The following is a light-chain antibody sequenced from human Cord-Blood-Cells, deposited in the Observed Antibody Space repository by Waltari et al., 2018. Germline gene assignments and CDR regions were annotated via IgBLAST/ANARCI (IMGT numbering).Light chain of an antibody. J-gene: IGKJ1*01. CDR2: AAS. V-gene: IGKV1-39*01. Sequence: DIQMTQSPSSLSASVGDRVTITCRASQSLSSYLNWYKQKPGKAPKLLIDAASSLKSGVPSRLSGSGSAPDFTLTISSLQPGDFATYYGQQSYSTPQTFGQGTKVEIK. CDR1: QSLSSY. CDR3: QQSYSTPQT.